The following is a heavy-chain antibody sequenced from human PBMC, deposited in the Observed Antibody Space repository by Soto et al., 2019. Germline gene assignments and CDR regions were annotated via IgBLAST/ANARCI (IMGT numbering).Heavy chain of an antibody. D-gene: IGHD2-2*01. CDR1: GFTFSNYA. CDR2: ISSNVVTT. Sequence: GGSLRLSCAASGFTFSNYAMSWVRQAPGKGLEWVSAISSNVVTTYYADSVKGRFTVSRDNSKSTLYLQMNSLRAEDTAVYYCAKSCSSTSCFRDAEYFQHWGQGTLVTVSS. CDR3: AKSCSSTSCFRDAEYFQH. V-gene: IGHV3-23*01. J-gene: IGHJ1*01.